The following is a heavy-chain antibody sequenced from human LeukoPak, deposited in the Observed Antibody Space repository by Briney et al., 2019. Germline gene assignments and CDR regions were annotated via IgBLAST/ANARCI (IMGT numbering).Heavy chain of an antibody. Sequence: SETLSLTCTVSGGSISSSSYYWGWIRQPPGKGLEWIGSIYYSGSTYYNPSLKSRVTISVDTSKNQFSLKLSSVTAADTAVYYCARADQGIFLDVWGKGTTVTISS. CDR3: ARADQGIFLDV. J-gene: IGHJ6*04. CDR2: IYYSGST. CDR1: GGSISSSSYY. D-gene: IGHD3-9*01. V-gene: IGHV4-39*07.